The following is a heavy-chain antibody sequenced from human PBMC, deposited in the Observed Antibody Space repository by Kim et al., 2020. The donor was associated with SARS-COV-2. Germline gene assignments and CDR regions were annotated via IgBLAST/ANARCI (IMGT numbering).Heavy chain of an antibody. V-gene: IGHV4-34*01. CDR1: GGSFSGYY. CDR2: INHSGST. J-gene: IGHJ6*02. D-gene: IGHD3-10*02. CDR3: AHLRGAYVRYYYYGMDV. Sequence: SETLSLTCAVYGGSFSGYYWSWIRQPPGKGLEWIGEINHSGSTNYNPSLKSRVTISVDTSKNQFSLKLSSVTAADTAVYYCAHLRGAYVRYYYYGMDVWGQGTTVTVSS.